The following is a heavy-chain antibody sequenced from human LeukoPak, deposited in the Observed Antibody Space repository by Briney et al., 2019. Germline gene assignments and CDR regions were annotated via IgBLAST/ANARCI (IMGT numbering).Heavy chain of an antibody. CDR2: IYSGGST. CDR1: GFTVSSNY. J-gene: IGHJ4*02. V-gene: IGHV3-66*01. Sequence: GGSLRLSCAASGFTVSSNYMSWVRQAPGKGLEWVSVIYSGGSTYYADSVKGRFTISRDNSKNTLYLQMNSLRAEDTALYYCAREGVSFGGVIVFDYWGQGTLVTVSS. D-gene: IGHD3-16*02. CDR3: AREGVSFGGVIVFDY.